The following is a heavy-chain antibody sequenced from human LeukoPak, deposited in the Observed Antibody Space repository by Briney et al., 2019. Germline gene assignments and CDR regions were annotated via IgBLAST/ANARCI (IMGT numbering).Heavy chain of an antibody. J-gene: IGHJ5*02. CDR3: ARGAMGGANWFDP. Sequence: SQTLSLTCTVSGGSISSGGYYWSWIRQHPGKGLEWIGYIHYNGNTYYNPSLKSRVTISVDTSKNHFSLKLSSVTAADTAVFYCARGAMGGANWFDPWGQGTQVTVSS. CDR1: GGSISSGGYY. V-gene: IGHV4-31*03. D-gene: IGHD5-18*01. CDR2: IHYNGNT.